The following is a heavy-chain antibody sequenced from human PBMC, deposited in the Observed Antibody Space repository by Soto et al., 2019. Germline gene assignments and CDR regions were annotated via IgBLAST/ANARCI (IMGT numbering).Heavy chain of an antibody. CDR1: GGSISSSNW. D-gene: IGHD3-10*01. V-gene: IGHV4-4*02. Sequence: QVQLQESGPGLVKPSGTLSLTCAVSGGSISSSNWWSWVRQPPGKGLEWIGEIYHSGSTNYNPSLKSRVTISVDKSQNQFSLKLSSVTAADTAVYYCARGSITMVRGVILGYYYGMDVWGQGTTVTVSS. CDR2: IYHSGST. CDR3: ARGSITMVRGVILGYYYGMDV. J-gene: IGHJ6*02.